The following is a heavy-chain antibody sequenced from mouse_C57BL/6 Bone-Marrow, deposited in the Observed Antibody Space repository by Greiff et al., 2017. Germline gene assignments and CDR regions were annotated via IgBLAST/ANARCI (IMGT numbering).Heavy chain of an antibody. D-gene: IGHD1-1*01. J-gene: IGHJ3*01. CDR2: ISSGGSYT. V-gene: IGHV5-6*01. CDR3: ATYYGSSPAWFAY. CDR1: GFTFSSSG. Sequence: EVKVVESGGDLVKPGGSLKLSCAASGFTFSSSGMSWVRQTPDKRLEWVATISSGGSYTYYPDSVKGRFTISRDNAKNTLYLQMSSLKSEDTAMYYCATYYGSSPAWFAYWGQGTLVTVSA.